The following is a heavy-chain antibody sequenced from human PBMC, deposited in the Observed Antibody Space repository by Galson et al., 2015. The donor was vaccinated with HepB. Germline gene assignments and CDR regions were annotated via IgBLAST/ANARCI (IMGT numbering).Heavy chain of an antibody. D-gene: IGHD3-9*01. J-gene: IGHJ4*02. CDR1: GYTFTSYA. CDR3: ARGLYEILTSDY. V-gene: IGHV1-3*01. CDR2: INAGNGNT. Sequence: SVKVSCKASGYTFTSYAMHWVRQAPGQRLEWMGWINAGNGNTKYSQKFQGRVTMTTDTPTSTTYMELRSLRSDDTAVYYCARGLYEILTSDYWGQGTLVTVSS.